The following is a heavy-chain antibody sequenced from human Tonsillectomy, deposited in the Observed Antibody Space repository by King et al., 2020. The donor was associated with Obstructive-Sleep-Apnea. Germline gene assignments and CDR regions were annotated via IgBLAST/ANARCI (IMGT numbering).Heavy chain of an antibody. CDR3: SRIQALYYVLDF. D-gene: IGHD2/OR15-2a*01. Sequence: QLVQSGGGLVKPGGSLRLSCAASAFTFSDYFMSWIRQAPGKGLEGVSYISSSGTHTSYEDSVKGQFSISRDKAKNSLYLQMNRLRAEDTAVYYCSRIQALYYVLDFWGQRTLVTVSS. V-gene: IGHV3-11*06. CDR2: ISSSGTHT. J-gene: IGHJ4*02. CDR1: AFTFSDYF.